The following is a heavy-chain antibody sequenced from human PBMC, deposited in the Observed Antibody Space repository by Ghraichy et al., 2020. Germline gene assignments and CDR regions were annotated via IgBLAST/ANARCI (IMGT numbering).Heavy chain of an antibody. CDR3: ATQRYSGYDLIY. J-gene: IGHJ4*02. V-gene: IGHV3-23*01. CDR2: ISGSGGTT. D-gene: IGHD5-12*01. Sequence: GGSLRLSCAASGITFSNYAMSWVRQAPGKGLEWVSTISGSGGTTYYADSVKGRFTISRDNSKNTLYLQVNSLGVDDTAVYYCATQRYSGYDLIYWGQGTLVTVSS. CDR1: GITFSNYA.